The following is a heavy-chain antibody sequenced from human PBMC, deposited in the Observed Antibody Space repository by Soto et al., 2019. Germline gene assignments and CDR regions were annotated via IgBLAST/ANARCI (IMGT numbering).Heavy chain of an antibody. J-gene: IGHJ5*02. CDR3: ARDRQRLGVAACFDP. CDR2: IWYDGSNK. V-gene: IGHV3-33*01. CDR1: GFTFSSYG. Sequence: QVQLVESGGGVVQPGRSLRLSCAASGFTFSSYGMHWVRQAPGKGLEWVAVIWYDGSNKYYADSVKGRFTISRDNSKNTLYLQMNSLRAEDTAVYYCARDRQRLGVAACFDPWGQGTLVTVSS. D-gene: IGHD6-19*01.